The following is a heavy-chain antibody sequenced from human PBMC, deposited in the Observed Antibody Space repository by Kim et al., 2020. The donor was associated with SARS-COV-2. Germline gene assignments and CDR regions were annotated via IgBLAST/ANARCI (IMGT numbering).Heavy chain of an antibody. Sequence: GGSLRLSCAASGFTFSNYGMHWVRQAPGKGLQWVAFIWNDGSNKYYADSVKGRFTISRDNSKNTLYLQMNSLRADDTAVYHCARDLYYYDGTGYHHDYRGQGTLVTVSS. D-gene: IGHD3-22*01. CDR1: GFTFSNYG. CDR2: IWNDGSNK. CDR3: ARDLYYYDGTGYHHDY. J-gene: IGHJ4*02. V-gene: IGHV3-33*01.